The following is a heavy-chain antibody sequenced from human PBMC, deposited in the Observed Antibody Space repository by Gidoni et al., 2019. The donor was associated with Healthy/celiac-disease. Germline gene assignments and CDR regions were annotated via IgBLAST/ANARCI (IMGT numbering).Heavy chain of an antibody. V-gene: IGHV1-18*01. J-gene: IGHJ2*01. D-gene: IGHD3-16*01. CDR3: ATTLGGELGWDWYFDL. Sequence: QVQLVQSGAEVKKPGAPVKGSGKVSGYTFTSYCISWVRQAPGQGLECMGWISSDNGNTNYAQKLQGRVTMTTDTSTSTAYMELRSLRSDDTAVYYCATTLGGELGWDWYFDLWGRGTLVTVSS. CDR1: GYTFTSYC. CDR2: ISSDNGNT.